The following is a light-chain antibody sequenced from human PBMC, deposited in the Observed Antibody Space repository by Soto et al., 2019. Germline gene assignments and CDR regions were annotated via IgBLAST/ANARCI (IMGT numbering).Light chain of an antibody. CDR3: QHYNKWPPT. Sequence: IVLTQSPATLSVSPGDRTTLSCRASQSVSIHLAWYQQKPGQAPRLLTYGASARATGIPARFSGGGSGTEFTLTISSLQSEDFAVYYCQHYNKWPPTFGQGTKVDIK. J-gene: IGKJ1*01. V-gene: IGKV3-15*01. CDR2: GAS. CDR1: QSVSIH.